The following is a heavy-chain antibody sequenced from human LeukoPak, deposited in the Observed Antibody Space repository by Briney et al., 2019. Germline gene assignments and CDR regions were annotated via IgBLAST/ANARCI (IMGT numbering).Heavy chain of an antibody. Sequence: ASVKVSCKASGYTFTSYDINWVRQATGQGLEWMGWIFPNSGDTHYAQKFQGRVSMTRDTSISTAYMELNRLTSDDTAIYYCARAEGSGYYQGRDYWGQGTLVTVSS. D-gene: IGHD3-22*01. CDR2: IFPNSGDT. V-gene: IGHV1-2*02. CDR3: ARAEGSGYYQGRDY. J-gene: IGHJ4*02. CDR1: GYTFTSYD.